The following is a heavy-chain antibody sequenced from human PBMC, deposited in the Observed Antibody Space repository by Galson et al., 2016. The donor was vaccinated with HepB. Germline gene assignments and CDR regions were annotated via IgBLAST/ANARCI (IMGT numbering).Heavy chain of an antibody. CDR1: CGSISSSY. J-gene: IGHJ3*02. V-gene: IGHV4-59*01. CDR3: ASGSLHTSSKSWSDAFDI. CDR2: IYYSGST. D-gene: IGHD6-13*01. Sequence: SETLSPTCTVSCGSISSSYWSWIRHPPGKGMKWIGYIYYSGSTNYNPSLKSRATISIDTSKNQCSLKLSSMTAADTDRYYCASGSLHTSSKSWSDAFDIWGQGTLVTVSS.